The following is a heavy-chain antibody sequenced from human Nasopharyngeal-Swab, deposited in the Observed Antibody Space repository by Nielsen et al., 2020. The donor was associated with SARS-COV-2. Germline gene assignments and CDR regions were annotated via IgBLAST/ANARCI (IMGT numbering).Heavy chain of an antibody. CDR1: GYTFTSYY. V-gene: IGHV1-46*01. Sequence: ASVKVSCKASGYTFTSYYMHWVRQAPGQGLEWMGIINPSGGSTSYAQKFQGRVTMTRDTSTSTVYMELSSLRSEDTAVYYCARRGVYYDSSGYMYYFDYWGQGTLVTVSS. J-gene: IGHJ4*02. CDR3: ARRGVYYDSSGYMYYFDY. D-gene: IGHD3-22*01. CDR2: INPSGGST.